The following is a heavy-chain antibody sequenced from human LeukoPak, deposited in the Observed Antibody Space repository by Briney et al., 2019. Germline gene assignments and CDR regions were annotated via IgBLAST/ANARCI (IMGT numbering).Heavy chain of an antibody. J-gene: IGHJ5*02. Sequence: SETLSLTCTLSAASIGSSRYYWGWIRQPPGKGLEWIGTINPSLKSRVTMSIDTSKNQFSLQLSSVTAADTAVYYCARVYGDYIPFDPWGQGTLVTVSS. CDR3: ARVYGDYIPFDP. CDR1: AASIGSSRYY. V-gene: IGHV4-39*01. CDR2: I. D-gene: IGHD4-17*01.